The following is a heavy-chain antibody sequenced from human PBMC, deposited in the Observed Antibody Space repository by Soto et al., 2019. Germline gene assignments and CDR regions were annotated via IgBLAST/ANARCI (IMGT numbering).Heavy chain of an antibody. V-gene: IGHV3-30*18. D-gene: IGHD1-1*01. J-gene: IGHJ4*02. CDR2: ISYDGSNK. CDR3: AKDPSKTGTTGYCDY. Sequence: QVQLVESGGGVVQPGRSLRLSCAASGFTFSSYGMHWVRQAPGKGLEWVAVISYDGSNKYYADSVKGRFTISRDNSKNTLYLQMNSLRAEDTAVYYCAKDPSKTGTTGYCDYWGQGTLVTVSS. CDR1: GFTFSSYG.